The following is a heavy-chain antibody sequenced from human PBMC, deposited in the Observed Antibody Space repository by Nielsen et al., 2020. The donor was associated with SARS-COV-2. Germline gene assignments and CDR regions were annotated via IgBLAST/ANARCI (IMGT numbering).Heavy chain of an antibody. D-gene: IGHD5-18*01. CDR3: AKDRGPRGYSYGGAFDL. V-gene: IGHV3-74*01. CDR1: GFTFSSYW. CDR2: INSDGSST. J-gene: IGHJ2*01. Sequence: GESLKISCAASGFTFSSYWMHWVRQAPGKGLVWVSRINSDGSSTSYADSVKGRFTISRDNAKNSLYLQMNSLRAEDTALYYCAKDRGPRGYSYGGAFDLWGRGTLVTVSS.